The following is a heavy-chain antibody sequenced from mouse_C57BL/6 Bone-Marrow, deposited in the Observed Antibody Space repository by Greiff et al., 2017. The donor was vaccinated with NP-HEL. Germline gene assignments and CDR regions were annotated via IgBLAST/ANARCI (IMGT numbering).Heavy chain of an antibody. D-gene: IGHD2-1*01. CDR2: IDPETGGT. J-gene: IGHJ2*01. CDR3: TRRDGNYQDYFDY. CDR1: GYTFTDYE. Sequence: VKVVESGAELVRPGASVTLSCKASGYTFTDYEMPWVKPTPVHGLEWIVAIDPETGGTAYTQKFKGKAILTADKSSSTAYMELRSLTSEDSAVYYCTRRDGNYQDYFDYWGQGTTLTVSS. V-gene: IGHV1-15*01.